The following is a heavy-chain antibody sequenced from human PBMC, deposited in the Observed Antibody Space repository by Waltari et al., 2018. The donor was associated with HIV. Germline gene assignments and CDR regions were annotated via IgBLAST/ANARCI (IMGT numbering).Heavy chain of an antibody. CDR3: TSLAGSSDWRGDY. Sequence: EVQLVESGGGSIQPGGSLRLSCAASGVTFSDSWMQWVRQAQGKGLVGCSGINSDGSSTMYADSVKGRFTISRDNDKNTLFLQMNSRRDDDTAVYYCTSLAGSSDWRGDYWGQGTLVTVSS. CDR2: INSDGSST. CDR1: GVTFSDSW. V-gene: IGHV3-74*03. D-gene: IGHD6-25*01. J-gene: IGHJ4*02.